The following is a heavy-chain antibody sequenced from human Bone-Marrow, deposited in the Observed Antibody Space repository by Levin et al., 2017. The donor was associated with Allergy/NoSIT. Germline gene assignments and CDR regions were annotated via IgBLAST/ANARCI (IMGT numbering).Heavy chain of an antibody. Sequence: GGSLRLSCSASGFNFGSYAMHWVRQAPGKGLEYVSSISNNGHTTYYADSVKDRFTISRDHSKKTLFLEMNSLRVEDTALYYCVKDHWGRIAASVDRWFDPRGEGTQVTVSS. CDR2: ISNNGHTT. CDR3: VKDHWGRIAASVDRWFDP. J-gene: IGHJ5*02. V-gene: IGHV3-64D*06. CDR1: GFNFGSYA. D-gene: IGHD3-16*01.